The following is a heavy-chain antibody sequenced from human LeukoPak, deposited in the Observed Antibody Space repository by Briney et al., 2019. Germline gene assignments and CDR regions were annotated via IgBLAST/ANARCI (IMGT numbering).Heavy chain of an antibody. CDR1: GGSISSSSYY. CDR3: ARVGYSSGWYSSYYYYCMDV. CDR2: IYYSGST. Sequence: SETLSLTCTVSGGSISSSSYYWGWIRQPPGKGLEWIGSIYYSGSTYYNPSLKSRVTISVDTSKNQFSLKLSSVTAADTAVYYCARVGYSSGWYSSYYYYCMDVWGKGTTVTASS. J-gene: IGHJ6*03. D-gene: IGHD6-19*01. V-gene: IGHV4-39*07.